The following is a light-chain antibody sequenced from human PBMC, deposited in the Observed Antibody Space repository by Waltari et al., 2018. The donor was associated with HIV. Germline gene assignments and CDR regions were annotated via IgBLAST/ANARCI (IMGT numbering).Light chain of an antibody. J-gene: IGLJ2*01. V-gene: IGLV1-44*01. CDR2: NNK. Sequence: QSVLTQPPSASGTPGQRVTIACSGSSSNIGSTSVNWYPQPPGTAPKLLIYNNKERPSGVPDRFSGSRSGTSASLAISGLQSEDEADYYCAAWDDSLSGRVFGGGTKLTVL. CDR3: AAWDDSLSGRV. CDR1: SSNIGSTS.